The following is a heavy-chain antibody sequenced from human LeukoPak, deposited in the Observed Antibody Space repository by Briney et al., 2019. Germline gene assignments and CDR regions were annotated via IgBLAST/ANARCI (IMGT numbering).Heavy chain of an antibody. CDR2: ISSSSSYI. CDR3: AAEYDSSGYFDY. J-gene: IGHJ4*02. Sequence: PGGSLRLSCAASGFTFSSYSMNWVRQAPGKGLEWVSSISSSSSYIYYADSVKGRFTISRDNARNSLYLQMNSLRAEDTAVYYCAAEYDSSGYFDYWGQGTLVTVSS. CDR1: GFTFSSYS. D-gene: IGHD3-22*01. V-gene: IGHV3-21*01.